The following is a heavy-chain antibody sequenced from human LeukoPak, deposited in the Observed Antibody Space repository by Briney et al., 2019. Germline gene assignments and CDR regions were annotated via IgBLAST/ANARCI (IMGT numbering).Heavy chain of an antibody. CDR1: GFTFSSYA. D-gene: IGHD3-22*01. J-gene: IGHJ4*02. Sequence: PGGSLRLSCAASGFTFSSYAMSWARQAPGKGLEWVAFIRYDGSNKYYADSVKGRFTISRDNTKNTLYLQMNSLRAEDTAVYYCAKDDSSGSWVSGFDYWGQGTLVTVSS. V-gene: IGHV3-30*02. CDR3: AKDDSSGSWVSGFDY. CDR2: IRYDGSNK.